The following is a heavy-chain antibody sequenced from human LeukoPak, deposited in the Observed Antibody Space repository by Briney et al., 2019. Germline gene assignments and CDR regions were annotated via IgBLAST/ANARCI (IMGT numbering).Heavy chain of an antibody. J-gene: IGHJ6*02. CDR3: ARGPVPNYYYYGMDV. CDR2: TRNKANSYTT. D-gene: IGHD2-2*01. CDR1: GFTFSSYA. V-gene: IGHV3-72*01. Sequence: GGSLRLSCAASGFTFSSYAMSWVRQAPGKGLEWVGRTRNKANSYTTEYAASVKGRFTISRDDSKNSLYLQMNSLKTEDTAVYYCARGPVPNYYYYGMDVWGQGTTVTVSS.